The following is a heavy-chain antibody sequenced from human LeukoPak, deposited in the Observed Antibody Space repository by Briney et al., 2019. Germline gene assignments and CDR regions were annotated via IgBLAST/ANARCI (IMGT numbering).Heavy chain of an antibody. V-gene: IGHV3-48*01. Sequence: PGGSLRLSCAASGFTFSSYAMNWVRQAPGKGLEWVSYISSSSTTIYYADSVKGRFTISRDNAQNSLYLQMNSLRAEDTAVYYCARAGAYYLNWFDPWGQGTLVTVSS. CDR2: ISSSSTTI. CDR1: GFTFSSYA. J-gene: IGHJ5*02. D-gene: IGHD2/OR15-2a*01. CDR3: ARAGAYYLNWFDP.